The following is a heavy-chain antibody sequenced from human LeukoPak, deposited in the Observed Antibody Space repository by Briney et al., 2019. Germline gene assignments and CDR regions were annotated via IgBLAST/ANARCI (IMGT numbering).Heavy chain of an antibody. CDR2: IYYSGST. D-gene: IGHD3-22*01. J-gene: IGHJ3*02. V-gene: IGHV4-30-4*08. Sequence: SQTLSLTCTVSGGSISSGDYYWSWIRQPPGKGLEWNGYIYYSGSTYYNPSLKSRVTISVDTSKNHFSLKLSSVAAADTAVYYCARCYDSTSDAFDIWGQGTMVTVSS. CDR3: ARCYDSTSDAFDI. CDR1: GGSISSGDYY.